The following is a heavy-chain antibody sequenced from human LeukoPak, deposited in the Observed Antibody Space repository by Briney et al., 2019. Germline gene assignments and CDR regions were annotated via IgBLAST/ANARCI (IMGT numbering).Heavy chain of an antibody. CDR1: GFTFSSFSSYA. V-gene: IGHV3-23*01. CDR3: AKRLNRIVGATEYYFDY. Sequence: GGSLRLSCAASGFTFSSFSSYAMTWVRQAPGKGLGWVSSIGATGGNTYYADSVKGRFTISRDNSENTLYLQMNNLRPEDTAVYYCAKRLNRIVGATEYYFDYWGQGTLVTVSS. D-gene: IGHD1-26*01. J-gene: IGHJ4*02. CDR2: IGATGGNT.